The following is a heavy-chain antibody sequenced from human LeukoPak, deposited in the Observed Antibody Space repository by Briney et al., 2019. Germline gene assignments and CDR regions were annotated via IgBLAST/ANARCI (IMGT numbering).Heavy chain of an antibody. CDR3: AKDLGNSGSSSD. D-gene: IGHD1-26*01. Sequence: GGSLRPSCAASGFTFSSYAMSWVRQAPGKGLEWVSTISDSGSSTYFADSVKGRFAISRDNSKYTLYLQMNSLRAEDTAVYYCAKDLGNSGSSSDWGQGTLVTVSS. J-gene: IGHJ4*02. V-gene: IGHV3-23*01. CDR1: GFTFSSYA. CDR2: ISDSGSST.